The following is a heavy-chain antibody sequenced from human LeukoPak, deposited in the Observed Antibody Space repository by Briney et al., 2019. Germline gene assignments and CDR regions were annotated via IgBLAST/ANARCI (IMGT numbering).Heavy chain of an antibody. V-gene: IGHV3-48*01. CDR3: AALYCSSTSCYKYYFDY. Sequence: QPGGSLLLSCAASGFTFSSYSMNWGRQAPGKGLEGVSYISSSSSTIYYADSVKGRFTISRDNAKNSLYLQMNSLRAEDTAVYYCAALYCSSTSCYKYYFDYWGQGTLVTVSS. D-gene: IGHD2-2*02. CDR2: ISSSSSTI. CDR1: GFTFSSYS. J-gene: IGHJ4*02.